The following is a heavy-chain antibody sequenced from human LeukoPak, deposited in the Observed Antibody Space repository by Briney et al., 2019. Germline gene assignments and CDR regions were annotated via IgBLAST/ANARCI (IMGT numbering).Heavy chain of an antibody. V-gene: IGHV3-33*08. Sequence: GGSLRLSCAASGFPFSNYWMTWVRQAPGKGLEWVADIWYDGSYKYYADSVQGRFIISRDNSINMVYLEMNSLRAEDTAVYYCARDKGTRSLDHWGQGTLVTVSS. CDR2: IWYDGSYK. CDR1: GFPFSNYW. CDR3: ARDKGTRSLDH. J-gene: IGHJ4*02. D-gene: IGHD1-14*01.